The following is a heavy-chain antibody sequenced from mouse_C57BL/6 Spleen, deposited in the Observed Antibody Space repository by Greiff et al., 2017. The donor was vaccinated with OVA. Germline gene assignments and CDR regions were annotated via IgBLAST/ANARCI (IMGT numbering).Heavy chain of an antibody. Sequence: VMLVESGPELVKPGASVKISCKASGYTFTDYYINWVKQRPGQGLEWIGWIFPGSGSTYYNEKFKGKATLTVDKSSSTAYMLLSSLTSEDSAVYFCARSGYGSSYTWFAYWGQGTLVTVSA. CDR2: IFPGSGST. J-gene: IGHJ3*01. CDR1: GYTFTDYY. CDR3: ARSGYGSSYTWFAY. D-gene: IGHD1-1*01. V-gene: IGHV1-75*01.